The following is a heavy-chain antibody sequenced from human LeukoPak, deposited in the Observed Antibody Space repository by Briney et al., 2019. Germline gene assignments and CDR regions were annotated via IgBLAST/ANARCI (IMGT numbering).Heavy chain of an antibody. D-gene: IGHD3-22*01. J-gene: IGHJ4*02. CDR1: GFTFSSYW. V-gene: IGHV3-30-3*01. Sequence: PGGSLRLSCAASGFTFSSYWMSWVRQAPGKGLEWVAVISYDGSNKYYADSVKGRFTISRDNSKNTLYLQMNSLRAEDTAVYYCARDRLYYYDSTVSCLHYWGQGTLVTVSS. CDR3: ARDRLYYYDSTVSCLHY. CDR2: ISYDGSNK.